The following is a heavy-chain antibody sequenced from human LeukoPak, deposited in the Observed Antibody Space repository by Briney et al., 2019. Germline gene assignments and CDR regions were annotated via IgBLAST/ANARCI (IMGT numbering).Heavy chain of an antibody. D-gene: IGHD6-13*01. Sequence: PGGSLRLSRAASGFTVSSNYMSWVRQAPGKGLEWVSVIYSGGSTYYADSVKGRFTISRDNSKNTLYLQMNSLRAEDTAVYYCARDKRSSWSSYYYYGMDVWGQGTTVTVSS. J-gene: IGHJ6*02. CDR1: GFTVSSNY. V-gene: IGHV3-66*01. CDR3: ARDKRSSWSSYYYYGMDV. CDR2: IYSGGST.